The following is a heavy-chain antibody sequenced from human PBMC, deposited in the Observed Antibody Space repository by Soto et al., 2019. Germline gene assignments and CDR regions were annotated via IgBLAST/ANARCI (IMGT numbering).Heavy chain of an antibody. CDR1: GGTFSSYA. J-gene: IGHJ5*02. CDR3: ARDIHFLRSGGANWFDP. V-gene: IGHV1-69*06. D-gene: IGHD5-12*01. CDR2: IIPIFGTA. Sequence: EASVKVSCKASGGTFSSYAISWVRQAPGQGLEWMGGIIPIFGTANYAQKFQGRVTITADKSTSTAYMELSSLRSEDTAVYYCARDIHFLRSGGANWFDPWGQGTLVTVSS.